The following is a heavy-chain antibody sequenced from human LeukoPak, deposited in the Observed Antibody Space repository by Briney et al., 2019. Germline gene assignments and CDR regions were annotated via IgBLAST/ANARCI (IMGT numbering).Heavy chain of an antibody. J-gene: IGHJ4*02. CDR1: GFTFSSYA. D-gene: IGHD3-10*01. V-gene: IGHV3-30-3*01. CDR3: ARDAGARQFDY. CDR2: ISYDGSNK. Sequence: PGGSLRLSCAASGFTFSSYAMHWVRQAPGKGLEWVAVISYDGSNKYYADSVKGRFTISRDNAKNTLYLQMNSLRAEDTAVYYCARDAGARQFDYWGQGTLVTVSS.